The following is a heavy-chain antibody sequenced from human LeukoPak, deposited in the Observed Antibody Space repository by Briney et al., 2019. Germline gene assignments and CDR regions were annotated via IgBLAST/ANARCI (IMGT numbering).Heavy chain of an antibody. CDR2: ISSSSSYI. CDR1: GFTFSSYS. V-gene: IGHV3-21*01. J-gene: IGHJ3*02. CDR3: ARGGAYDDAFDI. D-gene: IGHD5-12*01. Sequence: GGSLRLSCAASGFTFSSYSMNWVRQAPGKGLEWVSSISSSSSYIYYADSVKGRFTISRGNAKNSLYLQMNSLRAEDTAVYYCARGGAYDDAFDIWGQGTMVTVSS.